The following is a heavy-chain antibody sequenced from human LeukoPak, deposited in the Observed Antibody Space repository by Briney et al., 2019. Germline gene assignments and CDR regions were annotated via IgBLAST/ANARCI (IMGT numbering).Heavy chain of an antibody. D-gene: IGHD5-24*01. CDR2: INHSGST. CDR1: GGSISYYY. CDR3: ARGRDPY. Sequence: SETLSLTCTVSGGSISYYYWSWIRQPPGRGLEWIGEINHSGSTNYNPSLKSRVTISVDTSKSQFSLKLNSVTAADTAMYYCARGRDPYWGQGTLVTVSS. V-gene: IGHV4-34*01. J-gene: IGHJ4*02.